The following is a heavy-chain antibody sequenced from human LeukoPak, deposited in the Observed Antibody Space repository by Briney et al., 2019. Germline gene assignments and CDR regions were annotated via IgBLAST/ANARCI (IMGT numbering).Heavy chain of an antibody. Sequence: GGSLRLSCAASGFTFSSYAMSWVRQAPGKGLEWVSAISGSGGSTYYADSVKGRFTISRDNSKNTLYLQMNSLRAEDTAVYYCAKSSSGSYYTHWFDPWGQGTLVAVSS. V-gene: IGHV3-23*01. CDR2: ISGSGGST. CDR1: GFTFSSYA. D-gene: IGHD3-10*01. CDR3: AKSSSGSYYTHWFDP. J-gene: IGHJ5*02.